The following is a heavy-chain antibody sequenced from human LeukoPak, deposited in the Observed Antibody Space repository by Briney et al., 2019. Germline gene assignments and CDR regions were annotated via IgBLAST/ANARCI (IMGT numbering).Heavy chain of an antibody. V-gene: IGHV1-46*01. CDR3: ARDRSGSYHYNWFDP. D-gene: IGHD1-26*01. CDR1: GYTFTSYY. CDR2: INPSGGST. J-gene: IGHJ5*02. Sequence: ASVKVSCKASGYTFTSYYMHWVRQAPGQGLEWMGIINPSGGSTSYAQKFQGRVTMTRDMSTSTAYMELSSLRSEDTAVYYCARDRSGSYHYNWFDPWGQGTLVTVSS.